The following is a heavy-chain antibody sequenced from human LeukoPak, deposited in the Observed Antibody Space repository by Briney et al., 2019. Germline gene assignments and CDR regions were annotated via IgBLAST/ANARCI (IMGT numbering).Heavy chain of an antibody. CDR3: ARDIVVTIHFS. CDR2: INPNSGGT. Sequence: ASVTVSCKASGYTFTGYYMHWVRQAPGQGLEWMGWINPNSGGTNYAQKFQGRVTMTRDTSVSTAYMEVSSLRSDDTAVYYCARDIVVTIHFSWGQGTLVTVSS. V-gene: IGHV1-2*02. D-gene: IGHD5-12*01. CDR1: GYTFTGYY. J-gene: IGHJ5*02.